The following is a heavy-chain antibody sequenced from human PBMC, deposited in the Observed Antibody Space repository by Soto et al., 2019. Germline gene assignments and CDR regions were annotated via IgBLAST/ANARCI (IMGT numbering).Heavy chain of an antibody. CDR1: GFTFSSYA. V-gene: IGHV3-30-3*01. J-gene: IGHJ4*02. D-gene: IGHD6-6*01. CDR2: ISYDGSNK. Sequence: GGSLRLSCAASGFTFSSYAMHWVRQAPGKGLEWVAVISYDGSNKYYADSVKGRFTISRDNSKNTLYLQMNSLRAEDTAVYYCARGGYSSSSGGFDYWGQGTLVTVS. CDR3: ARGGYSSSSGGFDY.